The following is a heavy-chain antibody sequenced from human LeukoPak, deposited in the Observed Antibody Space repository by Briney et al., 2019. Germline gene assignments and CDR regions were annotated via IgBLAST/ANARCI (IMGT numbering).Heavy chain of an antibody. V-gene: IGHV4-59*12. Sequence: PSETLSLTCTVSGGSISSYYWSWIRQPPGKGLEWIGYIYYSGSTNYNPSLKSRVTISVDTSKNQFSLKLSSVTAADTAVYYCARDYDILTGYYVPMPFDYWGQGTLVTVSS. D-gene: IGHD3-9*01. CDR3: ARDYDILTGYYVPMPFDY. J-gene: IGHJ4*02. CDR2: IYYSGST. CDR1: GGSISSYY.